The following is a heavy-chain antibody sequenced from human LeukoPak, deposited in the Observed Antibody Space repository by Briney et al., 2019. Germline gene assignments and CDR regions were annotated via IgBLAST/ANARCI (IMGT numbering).Heavy chain of an antibody. D-gene: IGHD4-17*01. CDR2: IYSGGST. J-gene: IGHJ4*02. CDR3: ARARCGDYGTDY. V-gene: IGHV3-66*01. Sequence: GGSLRLSCAASGFTVSSNYMSWVRQAPGKGLDWVSVIYSGGSTYYADSVKGRFTISRDNSKNTLYLQMNSLRAEDTAVYYCARARCGDYGTDYWGQGTLVTVSS. CDR1: GFTVSSNY.